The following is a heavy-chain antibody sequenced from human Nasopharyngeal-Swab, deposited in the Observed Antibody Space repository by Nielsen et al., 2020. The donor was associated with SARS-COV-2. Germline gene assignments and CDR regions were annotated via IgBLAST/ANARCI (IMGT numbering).Heavy chain of an antibody. CDR3: ARDSGRAFDI. D-gene: IGHD3-10*01. J-gene: IGHJ3*02. CDR1: GFTFTSYA. CDR2: ISYDGSNK. V-gene: IGHV3-30-3*01. Sequence: GESLKISCAASGFTFTSYAMHWVRQAPGKGLEWVALISYDGSNKYYADSVKGRFTISRDNSKNTLYLQMNSLRPEDTAVYYCARDSGRAFDIWGQGTMVTASS.